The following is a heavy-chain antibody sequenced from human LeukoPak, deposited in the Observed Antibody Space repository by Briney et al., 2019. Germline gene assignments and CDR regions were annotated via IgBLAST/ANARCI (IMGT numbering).Heavy chain of an antibody. D-gene: IGHD5-12*01. V-gene: IGHV1-2*02. Sequence: ASVTVSCKASGYTFTDYYLLLVRQAPGQGPEWMGWISPNSGGTNYAQNFKGRVTMTRDTSISTAYLELNSLTSDDTAVYYCARDLPKTGYVGASDIWGQGTMVTVSS. CDR1: GYTFTDYY. CDR2: ISPNSGGT. J-gene: IGHJ3*02. CDR3: ARDLPKTGYVGASDI.